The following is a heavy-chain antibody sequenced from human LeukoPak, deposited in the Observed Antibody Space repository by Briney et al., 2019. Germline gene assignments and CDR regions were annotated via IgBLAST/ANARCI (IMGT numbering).Heavy chain of an antibody. Sequence: GASVKVSCKASGGTFSSYAISWARQAPGQGLEWMGGIIPIFGTANYAQKFQGRVTITADESTSTAYMELSSLRSEDTAVYYCARDLRGLWTTSYFDYWGQGTLVTVSS. V-gene: IGHV1-69*13. J-gene: IGHJ4*02. CDR2: IIPIFGTA. D-gene: IGHD4-11*01. CDR1: GGTFSSYA. CDR3: ARDLRGLWTTSYFDY.